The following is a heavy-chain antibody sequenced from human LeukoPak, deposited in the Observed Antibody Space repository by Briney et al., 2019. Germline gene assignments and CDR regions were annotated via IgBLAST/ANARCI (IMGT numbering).Heavy chain of an antibody. CDR3: ARDPTTVTKGLDI. CDR2: ISYIGST. CDR1: GGSFSSHS. Sequence: SETLSLTCAVSGGSFSSHSWSWIRQPPGKGLEWIGYISYIGSTNYNPSLKSRVTISVDTSKNQFSLKLSSVTAADTAVYYCARDPTTVTKGLDIWGQGTMVTVSP. J-gene: IGHJ3*02. D-gene: IGHD4-17*01. V-gene: IGHV4-59*11.